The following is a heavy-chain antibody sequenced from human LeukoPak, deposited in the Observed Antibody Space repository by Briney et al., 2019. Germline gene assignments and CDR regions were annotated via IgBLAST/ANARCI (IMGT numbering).Heavy chain of an antibody. CDR2: IPGSGTGGRT. J-gene: IGHJ4*02. Sequence: GGSLRLSCVASGFTFSDYAMSGVRQAPGKGLEWVPAIPGSGTGGRTYYADSVKGRFTISRDNSKNTLFLQMNSLRAEDTAVYYCAKALDDFWSGSANNWGQGTLVTVSS. D-gene: IGHD3-3*01. CDR3: AKALDDFWSGSANN. CDR1: GFTFSDYA. V-gene: IGHV3-23*01.